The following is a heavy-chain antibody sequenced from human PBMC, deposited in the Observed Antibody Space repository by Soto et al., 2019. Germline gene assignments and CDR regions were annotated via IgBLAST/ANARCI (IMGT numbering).Heavy chain of an antibody. Sequence: SETLSLTCAVYGGSFSGYYWSWIRQPPGKGLECIGEINHSGSTNYNPSLKSRVTISVDTSKNQFSLKLSSVTAADTAVYYCARGYQYYDILTGPKPYYFDYWGQGTLVTVSS. J-gene: IGHJ4*02. CDR1: GGSFSGYY. CDR2: INHSGST. CDR3: ARGYQYYDILTGPKPYYFDY. V-gene: IGHV4-34*01. D-gene: IGHD3-9*01.